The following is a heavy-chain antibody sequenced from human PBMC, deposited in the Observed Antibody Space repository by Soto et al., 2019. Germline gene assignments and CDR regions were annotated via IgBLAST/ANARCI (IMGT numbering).Heavy chain of an antibody. CDR3: ARDEYGYGDSYDS. J-gene: IGHJ4*02. V-gene: IGHV4-4*07. CDR2: MHTSGST. Sequence: SETLSLTCIVSGVSISTYHGSWIRQPAGKGLEWIGRMHTSGSTNYNPSLKSRVSMSVDTSKNHFSLKVSSVTAADTAVYYCARDEYGYGDSYDSWGQGTLVTVSS. CDR1: GVSISTYH. D-gene: IGHD5-12*01.